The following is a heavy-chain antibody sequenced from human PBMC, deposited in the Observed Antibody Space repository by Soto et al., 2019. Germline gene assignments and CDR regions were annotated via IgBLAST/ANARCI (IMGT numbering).Heavy chain of an antibody. V-gene: IGHV4-31*03. CDR3: AREVGVSEVVTPRAFDI. Sequence: QVQLQESGPGLVKPSQTLSLTCTVSGGSISSGGYYWSWIRQHPGKGLEWIGYIYYSGSTYYNPSLKSRVTISVDTSKNQFSLKLSSVTAADTVVYYCAREVGVSEVVTPRAFDIWGQGTMVTVSS. J-gene: IGHJ3*02. CDR2: IYYSGST. D-gene: IGHD2-21*02. CDR1: GGSISSGGYY.